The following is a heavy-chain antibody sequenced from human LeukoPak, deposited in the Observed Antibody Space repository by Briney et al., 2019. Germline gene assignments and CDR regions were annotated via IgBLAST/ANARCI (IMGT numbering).Heavy chain of an antibody. V-gene: IGHV4-61*02. CDR3: ARSYYDSSGQTLTYYFDY. CDR1: GGSLSRGSYY. D-gene: IGHD3-22*01. CDR2: IYTSGST. J-gene: IGHJ4*02. Sequence: SQTLSLTCTVSGGSLSRGSYYGSWIRQPAGKGLEWIGRIYTSGSTSYNASLKSRVTISVDTSKNQFSLKLISVTAADTAVYYCARSYYDSSGQTLTYYFDYWGQGTLVTVSS.